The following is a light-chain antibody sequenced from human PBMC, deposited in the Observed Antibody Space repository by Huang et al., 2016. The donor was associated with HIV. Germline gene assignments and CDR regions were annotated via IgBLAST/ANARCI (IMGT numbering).Light chain of an antibody. J-gene: IGKJ1*01. V-gene: IGKV3-15*01. CDR2: GAS. CDR3: QQYNNWPPGT. Sequence: EIVMTQSPATLSVSPGERATLSCRASQSVSSNLAWYQEKPGQAPRLLIYGASTRATGIPVKCSGSGYGTEFTLTINSLQSEDFAIYYCQQYNNWPPGTFGQGTKVEIK. CDR1: QSVSSN.